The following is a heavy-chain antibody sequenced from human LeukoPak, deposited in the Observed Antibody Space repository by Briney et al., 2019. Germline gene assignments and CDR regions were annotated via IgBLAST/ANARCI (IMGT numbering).Heavy chain of an antibody. CDR3: ARHFRETSGSYSDY. V-gene: IGHV4-61*02. CDR2: IYTSGST. J-gene: IGHJ4*02. D-gene: IGHD1-26*01. CDR1: GGSISSGSYY. Sequence: PSETLSLTCTVSGGSISSGSYYWSWIRQPAGKGLEWIGRIYTSGSTNYNPSLKSRVTISVDTSKNQFSLKLSSVTAADTAVYYCARHFRETSGSYSDYWGQGTLVTVSS.